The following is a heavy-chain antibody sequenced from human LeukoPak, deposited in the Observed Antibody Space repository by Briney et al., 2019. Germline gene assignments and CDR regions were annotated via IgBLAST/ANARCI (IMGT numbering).Heavy chain of an antibody. V-gene: IGHV1-2*02. CDR3: ASHCSTSCYSDY. D-gene: IGHD2-2*02. CDR2: INPNSGGT. Sequence: ASVKVSCKASGYTSTGYYMHWVRQAPGQGLEWMGWINPNSGGTNYAQKFQGRVTMTRDTSISTAYMELSRLRSDDTAVYYCASHCSTSCYSDYWGQGTLVTVSS. CDR1: GYTSTGYY. J-gene: IGHJ4*02.